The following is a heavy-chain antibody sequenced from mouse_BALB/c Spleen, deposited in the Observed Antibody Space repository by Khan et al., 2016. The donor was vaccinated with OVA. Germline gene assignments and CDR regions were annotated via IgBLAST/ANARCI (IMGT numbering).Heavy chain of an antibody. CDR1: GYTFSNYV. D-gene: IGHD4-1*01. Sequence: MQLEESGPELVEPGASVKMSCKASGYTFSNYVMHWVKQKPGQGLEWIGYINPDNAGTRYNEKFKGKATLTSDISSTTAYMEFSSLTSEDSAVYYCAREASSWDCSFPYWGQGTLVTVSA. CDR2: INPDNAGT. CDR3: AREASSWDCSFPY. J-gene: IGHJ3*01. V-gene: IGHV1S136*01.